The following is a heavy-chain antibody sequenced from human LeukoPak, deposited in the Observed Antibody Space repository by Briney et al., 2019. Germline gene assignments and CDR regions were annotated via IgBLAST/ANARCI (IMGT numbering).Heavy chain of an antibody. CDR2: IYSGGST. J-gene: IGHJ4*02. CDR1: GFTFNTYA. CDR3: ASGYY. Sequence: GGSLRLSCAASGFTFNTYAMSWVRQAPGKGLEWVSVIYSGGSTFYADSVKGRFTISRDNSKNTLYLQMNSLRAEDTAVYYCASGYYWGQGTLVTVSS. V-gene: IGHV3-53*01.